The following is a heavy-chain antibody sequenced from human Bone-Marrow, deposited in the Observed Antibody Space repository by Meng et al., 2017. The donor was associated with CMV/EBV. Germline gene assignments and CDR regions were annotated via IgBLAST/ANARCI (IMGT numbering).Heavy chain of an antibody. Sequence: SETLSLTCTVSGGSISSSSYYWGWIRQPPGKGLEWIGSIYYSGSTYYSPSLKSRVTISVDTSKNQFSLKLSSVTAADTAVYYCARAARITIFGVVTRKYYFDYWGQATLVTVSS. V-gene: IGHV4-39*07. CDR3: ARAARITIFGVVTRKYYFDY. J-gene: IGHJ4*02. D-gene: IGHD3-3*01. CDR1: GGSISSSSYY. CDR2: IYYSGST.